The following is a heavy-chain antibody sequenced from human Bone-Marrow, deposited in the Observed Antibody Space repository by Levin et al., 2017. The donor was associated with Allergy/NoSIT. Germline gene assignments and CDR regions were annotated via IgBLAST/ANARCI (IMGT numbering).Heavy chain of an antibody. Sequence: GESLKISCAASGFTFSSYAMSWVRQAPGKGLEWVSAISGSGGSTYYADSVKGRFTISRDNSKNTLYLQMNSLRAEDTAVYYCAKDLQQWLVSVWYYFDYWGQGTLVTVSS. J-gene: IGHJ4*02. D-gene: IGHD6-19*01. CDR1: GFTFSSYA. V-gene: IGHV3-23*01. CDR2: ISGSGGST. CDR3: AKDLQQWLVSVWYYFDY.